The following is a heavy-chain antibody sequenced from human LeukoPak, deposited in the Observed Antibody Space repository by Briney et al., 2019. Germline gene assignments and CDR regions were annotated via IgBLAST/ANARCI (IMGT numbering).Heavy chain of an antibody. CDR3: ARARQQMATSYFDY. CDR2: ISNTERTI. CDR1: GFTFSSYE. D-gene: IGHD5-12*01. V-gene: IGHV3-48*03. Sequence: GGSLRLSCAASGFTFSSYEMNWVRQDPGKGLEWVSYISNTERTIYYADSVRGRFTISRDNAKNSLYLQMSSLRAEDTAVYYCARARQQMATSYFDYWGQGTLVTVSS. J-gene: IGHJ4*02.